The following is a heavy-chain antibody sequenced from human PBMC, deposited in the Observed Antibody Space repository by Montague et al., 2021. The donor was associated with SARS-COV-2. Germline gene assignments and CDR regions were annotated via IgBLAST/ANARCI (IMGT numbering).Heavy chain of an antibody. J-gene: IGHJ4*02. CDR3: ARIHGGTSGSFDY. V-gene: IGHV2-70*01. D-gene: IGHD3-10*01. Sequence: PALVKPTQTLTLTCTFSGFSLTTGGMCVTWIRQPPGKALEWLAVADWDDDKYYTSSLETRLAISKDTSRNQVVLTMTNMDPMDTGTYYCARIHGGTSGSFDYWGQGILVTVSS. CDR2: ADWDDDK. CDR1: GFSLTTGGMC.